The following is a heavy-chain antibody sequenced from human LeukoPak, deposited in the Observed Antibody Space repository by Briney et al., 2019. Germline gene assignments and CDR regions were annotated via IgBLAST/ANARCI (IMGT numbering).Heavy chain of an antibody. CDR2: ISNSGGNT. J-gene: IGHJ4*02. V-gene: IGHV3-23*01. Sequence: GGSLRLSCAASGFTFNNYAMGWVRQAPGKGLEWVSSISNSGGNTYYAVSVKGRFTISRDNSKSTLYLQMNSLRDDDSAAYFCARVYLERLTAGYFDHWGQGTQVTVSP. D-gene: IGHD2-8*01. CDR1: GFTFNNYA. CDR3: ARVYLERLTAGYFDH.